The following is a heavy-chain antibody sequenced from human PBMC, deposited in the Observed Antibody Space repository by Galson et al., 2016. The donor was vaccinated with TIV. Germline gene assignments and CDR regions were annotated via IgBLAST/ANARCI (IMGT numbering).Heavy chain of an antibody. Sequence: SLRLSCAASGFSTTNYWMTWFRRPPGKGLEWVANIKQDGSEKYYVDSLKGRFFISRDNAKNFLYLQMNSLRADDTAVYYCARDPAPNSYYYYMYVWGNGTMVTVSS. CDR3: ARDPAPNSYYYYMYV. V-gene: IGHV3-7*01. CDR1: GFSTTNYW. CDR2: IKQDGSEK. D-gene: IGHD5-24*01. J-gene: IGHJ6*03.